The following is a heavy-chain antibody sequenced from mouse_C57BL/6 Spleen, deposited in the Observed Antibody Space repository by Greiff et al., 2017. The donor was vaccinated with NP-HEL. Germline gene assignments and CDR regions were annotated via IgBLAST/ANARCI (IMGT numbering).Heavy chain of an antibody. CDR3: ARDGRITTVVAHWYFDV. D-gene: IGHD1-1*01. Sequence: ESGPGLVKPSQSLSLTCSVTGYSITSGYYWNWIRQFPGNKLEWMGYISYDGSNNYNPSLINRISITRDTSKNQFFLKLNSVTTEDTATYYCARDGRITTVVAHWYFDVWGTGTTVTVSS. CDR2: ISYDGSN. J-gene: IGHJ1*03. V-gene: IGHV3-6*01. CDR1: GYSITSGYY.